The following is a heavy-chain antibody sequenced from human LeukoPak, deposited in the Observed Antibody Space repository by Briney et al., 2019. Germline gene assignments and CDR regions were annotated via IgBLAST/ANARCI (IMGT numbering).Heavy chain of an antibody. V-gene: IGHV1-2*02. CDR1: GYTFTGYY. CDR2: INPNGADT. J-gene: IGHJ4*02. Sequence: ASVKVSCKASGYTFTGYYMHWVRQAPGQRLEWMGWINPNGADTNYAQKFQGRVTMTRDTSISTAYMELSSLRSEDTAVYYCASGTTDIVVVPATLRNYYFDYWGQGTLVTVSS. D-gene: IGHD2-2*01. CDR3: ASGTTDIVVVPATLRNYYFDY.